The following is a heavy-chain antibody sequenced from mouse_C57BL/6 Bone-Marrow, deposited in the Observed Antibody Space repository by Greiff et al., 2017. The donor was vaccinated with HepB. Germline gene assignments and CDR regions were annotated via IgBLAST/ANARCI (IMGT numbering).Heavy chain of an antibody. CDR1: GFNIKDDY. Sequence: EVQLQQSGAELVRPGASVKLSCTASGFNIKDDYMHWVKQRPEQGLEWIGWIDPENGDTEYASKFQGKATITADTSSNTAYLQLSSLTSEDTAVYYVTTWDGKAWFAYWGQGTLVTVSA. D-gene: IGHD2-1*01. V-gene: IGHV14-4*01. CDR2: IDPENGDT. CDR3: TTWDGKAWFAY. J-gene: IGHJ3*01.